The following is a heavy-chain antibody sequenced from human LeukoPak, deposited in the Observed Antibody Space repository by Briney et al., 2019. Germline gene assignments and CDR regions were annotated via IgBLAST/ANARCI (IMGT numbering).Heavy chain of an antibody. CDR2: ISESGGTT. J-gene: IGHJ4*02. D-gene: IGHD3-10*01. Sequence: GGSLRLSCAASGFRFRNYAVSWVRQAPGKGLEWVSAISESGGTTYYADSVKGRFTISRDNSKNTLYLQMNSLRAEDTAVYYCARFSGGSGPFDYWGQGTLVTVSS. V-gene: IGHV3-23*01. CDR3: ARFSGGSGPFDY. CDR1: GFRFRNYA.